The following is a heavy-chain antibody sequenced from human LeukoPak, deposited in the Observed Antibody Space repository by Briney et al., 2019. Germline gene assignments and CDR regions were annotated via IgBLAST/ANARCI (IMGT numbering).Heavy chain of an antibody. CDR3: ARESGTYSYGTFDI. CDR2: ISSSGSTI. V-gene: IGHV3-48*04. J-gene: IGHJ3*02. Sequence: GGSLRLSCAASGLTFSSYWMHWVRQAPGKGLVWVSYISSSGSTIYYGDFVKGRFTISRDNAKNSLVLQMNSLTAEDTAVYYCARESGTYSYGTFDIWGQGTMVTVSS. D-gene: IGHD1-26*01. CDR1: GLTFSSYW.